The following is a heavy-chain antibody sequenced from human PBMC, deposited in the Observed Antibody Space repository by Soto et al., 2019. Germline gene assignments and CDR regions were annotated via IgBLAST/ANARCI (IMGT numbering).Heavy chain of an antibody. CDR2: ISNQGDTT. CDR1: RFTFSVYN. Sequence: GRSLRLSXSPSRFTFSVYNMHWVRQPPGKGLEYVSGISNQGDTTYYADSVKGRFTISRDNSKNTLYFQMSSLRPEDTAVYYCAAAKLLPFEYWGQGTQVTVSA. J-gene: IGHJ4*02. D-gene: IGHD2-15*01. V-gene: IGHV3-64D*06. CDR3: AAAKLLPFEY.